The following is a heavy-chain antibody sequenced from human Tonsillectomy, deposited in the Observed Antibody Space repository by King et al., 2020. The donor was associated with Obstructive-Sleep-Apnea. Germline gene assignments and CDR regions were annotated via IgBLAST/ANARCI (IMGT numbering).Heavy chain of an antibody. D-gene: IGHD6-13*01. J-gene: IGHJ5*02. V-gene: IGHV4-34*01. CDR3: ARGSGAAAVNWFDP. CDR2: ISHSGST. Sequence: VQLQQWGAGLLKPSETLSLTCAVFGGSFSDYYWSWIRQPPGKGLEWIGEISHSGSTNYNPYLKSRVTISVDTSKNQFSLKLNFGTAADTAVYYCARGSGAAAVNWFDPWGQGTLVTVSS. CDR1: GGSFSDYY.